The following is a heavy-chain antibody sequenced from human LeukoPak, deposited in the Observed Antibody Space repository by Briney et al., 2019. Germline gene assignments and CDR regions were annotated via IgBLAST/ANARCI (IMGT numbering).Heavy chain of an antibody. D-gene: IGHD3-3*01. CDR3: ARDEAIFGAGYYYGMDV. Sequence: SETLSLTCTVSGGSISSGGHYWSWSRQGPGEGLEWIGYINYSGSTYYKPSLKSRVSISLDTSQNHFSLRLSSVAAADTAVYYCARDEAIFGAGYYYGMDVWGQGTTVTVSS. CDR2: INYSGST. J-gene: IGHJ6*02. V-gene: IGHV4-31*03. CDR1: GGSISSGGHY.